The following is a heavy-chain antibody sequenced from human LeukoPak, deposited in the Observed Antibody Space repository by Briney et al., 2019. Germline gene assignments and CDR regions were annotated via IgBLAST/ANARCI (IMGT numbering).Heavy chain of an antibody. CDR3: ARGGITIFGVVIKSCNWFDP. CDR1: GGTFSSYA. D-gene: IGHD3-3*01. Sequence: GASVKVSCKASGGTFSSYAISWVRQAPGQGLEWMGGIIPIFGTANYAQKFQGRVTITADEPTSTAYMELSSLRSEDTAVYYCARGGITIFGVVIKSCNWFDPWGQGTLVTVSS. V-gene: IGHV1-69*13. CDR2: IIPIFGTA. J-gene: IGHJ5*02.